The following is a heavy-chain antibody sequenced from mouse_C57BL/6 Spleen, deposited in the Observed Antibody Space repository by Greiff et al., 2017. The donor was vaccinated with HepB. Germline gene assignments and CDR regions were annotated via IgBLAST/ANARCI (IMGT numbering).Heavy chain of an antibody. CDR3: ARLVYYFDY. V-gene: IGHV5-16*01. J-gene: IGHJ2*01. CDR2: INYDGSST. CDR1: GFTFSDYY. Sequence: EVMLVESEGGLVQPGSSMKLSCTASGFTFSDYYMAWVRQVPEKGLEWVANINYDGSSTYYLDSLKSRFIISRDNAKHILYLQMSSLKSEDTATYYCARLVYYFDYWGQGTTLTVSS.